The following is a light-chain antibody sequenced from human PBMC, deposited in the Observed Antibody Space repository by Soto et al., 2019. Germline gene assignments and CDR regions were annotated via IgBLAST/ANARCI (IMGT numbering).Light chain of an antibody. CDR1: SSDVSGYIY. J-gene: IGLJ1*01. Sequence: QSVLTQPASVSGSPGQSITISCTGTSSDVSGYIYVSWYQQHPGKAPKLMIYDVTSRPSGVSYRFSGSKSGNTASLTISGLQAEDEADYYCSSYTTSSSYVFGTGTKVTVL. CDR2: DVT. V-gene: IGLV2-14*01. CDR3: SSYTTSSSYV.